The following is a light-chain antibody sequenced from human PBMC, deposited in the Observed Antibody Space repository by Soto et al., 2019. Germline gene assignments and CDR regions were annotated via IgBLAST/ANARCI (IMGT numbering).Light chain of an antibody. V-gene: IGLV7-43*01. CDR2: NTS. J-gene: IGLJ2*01. CDR1: TGAVTSGYY. Sequence: QTVVTQEPSLTVSPGGTVTLTCASSTGAVTSGYYPNWFQQKPGQAPRALIYNTSNKHSWTPARFSGSLLGGKAVLTLSGVQPEDEAEYYCLLYYGGAVVFGGGTKVTVL. CDR3: LLYYGGAVV.